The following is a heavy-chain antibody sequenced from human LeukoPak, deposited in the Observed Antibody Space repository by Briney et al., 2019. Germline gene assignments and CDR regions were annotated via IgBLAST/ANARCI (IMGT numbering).Heavy chain of an antibody. CDR2: INHKRGGK. CDR1: AYTFTSYY. Sequence: ASVKVSCKASAYTFTSYYIHWVRQAPGQGLEWMGWINHKRGGKNYAQKFQGRVTMTRDTSISTAYMDLKWLTSGDTAVYYCARGGAWGDREVDYWGQGSLVTVSS. J-gene: IGHJ4*02. V-gene: IGHV1-2*02. D-gene: IGHD3-16*01. CDR3: ARGGAWGDREVDY.